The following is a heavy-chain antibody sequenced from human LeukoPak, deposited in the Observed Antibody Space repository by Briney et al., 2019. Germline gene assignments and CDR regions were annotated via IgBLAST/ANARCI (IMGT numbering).Heavy chain of an antibody. Sequence: GESLKISCKGTGYSFSNYWIAWVRPMPGKGLEWMGIIYPGDSDTRYSPSFQGQVTISADKSISTAYLQWSSLKASDTAMYYCARHPLCAQYSSGCHSDYWGQGTLVTVSS. D-gene: IGHD6-19*01. CDR1: GYSFSNYW. V-gene: IGHV5-51*01. CDR3: ARHPLCAQYSSGCHSDY. J-gene: IGHJ4*02. CDR2: IYPGDSDT.